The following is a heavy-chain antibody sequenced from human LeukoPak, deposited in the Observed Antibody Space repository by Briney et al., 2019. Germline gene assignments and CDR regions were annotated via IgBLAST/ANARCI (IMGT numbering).Heavy chain of an antibody. CDR3: ARGSVSSGWYPF. CDR1: GGTFSSYT. D-gene: IGHD6-19*01. CDR2: IIPILGIA. Sequence: SVKVSCKASGGTFSSYTISWVRQAPGQGLEWMGRIIPILGIANYAQKFQGRVTITADESTSTAYMELSSLRSEDTAVYYCARGSVSSGWYPFWGQGTLVTVSS. J-gene: IGHJ4*02. V-gene: IGHV1-69*02.